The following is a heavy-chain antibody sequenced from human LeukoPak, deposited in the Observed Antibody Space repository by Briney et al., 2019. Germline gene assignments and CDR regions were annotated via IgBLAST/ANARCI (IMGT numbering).Heavy chain of an antibody. J-gene: IGHJ4*02. Sequence: PGGSLRLSCAASGFTFSDYYMSWIRQAPGKGLEWVSYSSSSGSTTYYADSVKGRFTISRDNAKSSVYLQMNSLRAEDTAVYYCARAGYYYSDYWGQGTLVTVSS. CDR1: GFTFSDYY. CDR3: ARAGYYYSDY. V-gene: IGHV3-11*01. CDR2: SSSSGSTT. D-gene: IGHD3-22*01.